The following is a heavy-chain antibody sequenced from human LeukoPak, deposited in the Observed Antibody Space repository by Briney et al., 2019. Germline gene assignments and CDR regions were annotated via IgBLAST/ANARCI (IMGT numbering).Heavy chain of an antibody. CDR3: ARIVGLRYFDWLWTFDP. Sequence: PSETLSLTCTVSGGSISSSSYYWGWIRQPPGKGLEWIGSIHYSGSTYYNPSLKSRVTISVDTSKNQFSLKLSSVTAADTAVYYCARIVGLRYFDWLWTFDPWGQGTLVTVSS. V-gene: IGHV4-39*01. J-gene: IGHJ5*02. D-gene: IGHD3-9*01. CDR1: GGSISSSSYY. CDR2: IHYSGST.